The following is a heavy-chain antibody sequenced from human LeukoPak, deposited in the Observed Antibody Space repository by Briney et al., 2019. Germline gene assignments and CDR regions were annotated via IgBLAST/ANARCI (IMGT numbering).Heavy chain of an antibody. CDR2: IYYSGST. V-gene: IGHV4-59*01. Sequence: KPSETLSLTCTVSGGSITSYYWSWIRQPPGKGLEWIGYIYYSGSTNYNPPLKSRVTISVDTSKNQFSLKLSSVTAADTAVYYCARGRENAGYSSGWYPRPSFDYWGQGTLVTVSS. D-gene: IGHD6-19*01. CDR3: ARGRENAGYSSGWYPRPSFDY. J-gene: IGHJ4*02. CDR1: GGSITSYY.